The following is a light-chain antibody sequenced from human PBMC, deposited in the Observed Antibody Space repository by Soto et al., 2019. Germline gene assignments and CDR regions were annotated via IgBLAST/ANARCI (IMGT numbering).Light chain of an antibody. Sequence: EIVLTQSPGTLSLSPGERATLSCRASQSVSSSYLAWYQQKPGQAPRLLIYGASSRATGIPDRFSGSGSGTDFTLTINRLEPVDFAVYYCEQYDKSITFGGGTKVEIK. CDR2: GAS. CDR1: QSVSSSY. CDR3: EQYDKSIT. J-gene: IGKJ4*01. V-gene: IGKV3-20*01.